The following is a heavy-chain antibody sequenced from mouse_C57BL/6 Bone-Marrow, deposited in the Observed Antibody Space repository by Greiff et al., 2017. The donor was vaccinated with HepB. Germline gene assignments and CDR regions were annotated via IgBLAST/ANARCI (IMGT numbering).Heavy chain of an antibody. J-gene: IGHJ3*01. D-gene: IGHD2-5*01. CDR3: ANEGSNYEGFAY. V-gene: IGHV1-50*01. Sequence: QVQLQQPGAELVKPGASVKLSCKASGYTFTSYWMQWVKQRPGQGLEWIGEIDPSDSYTNYNQKFKGKATLTVDTSSSTAYMQLSSLTSEDSAVYYCANEGSNYEGFAYWGQGTLVTVSA. CDR2: IDPSDSYT. CDR1: GYTFTSYW.